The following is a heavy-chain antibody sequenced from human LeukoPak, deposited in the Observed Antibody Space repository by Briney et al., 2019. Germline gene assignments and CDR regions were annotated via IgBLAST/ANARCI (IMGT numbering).Heavy chain of an antibody. J-gene: IGHJ4*02. Sequence: PSETLSLTCTVSNGFISSYHWSWVRQPPGKGLEWIGYILTSGTTNYNPSLKSRLTISVDTSKNQFTLKLSSVTAADTAVYYCARLRVSGSYLYYFDYWGQGTLVTVSS. V-gene: IGHV4-4*09. CDR3: ARLRVSGSYLYYFDY. CDR1: NGFISSYH. CDR2: ILTSGTT. D-gene: IGHD1-26*01.